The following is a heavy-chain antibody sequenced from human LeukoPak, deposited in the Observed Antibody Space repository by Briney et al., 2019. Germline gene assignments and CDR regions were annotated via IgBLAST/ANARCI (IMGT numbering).Heavy chain of an antibody. CDR2: INHSGST. J-gene: IGHJ4*02. Sequence: SETLSLTCAVYGGSFSGYYWSWIRQPPGKGLEWIGEINHSGSTNYNPSLKSRVTISVDTSKNQFSLKLSSVTAADTAVYYCASDYYGSGSYYTLGYWGQGTLVTVSS. CDR1: GGSFSGYY. D-gene: IGHD3-10*01. CDR3: ASDYYGSGSYYTLGY. V-gene: IGHV4-34*01.